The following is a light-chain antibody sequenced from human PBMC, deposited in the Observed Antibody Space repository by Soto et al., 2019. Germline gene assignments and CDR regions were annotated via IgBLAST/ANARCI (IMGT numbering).Light chain of an antibody. CDR2: GDN. Sequence: QSVLTQSPSVSGTPGQGVTISCSGGTSNIGTYTVNWYQQLPGTAPKVLIYGDNQRPSGVDDRFSGSKSGTSASLAISGLQSEDEADYYCAAWDDSLNGVVFGGGTKVTVL. CDR3: AAWDDSLNGVV. CDR1: TSNIGTYT. V-gene: IGLV1-44*01. J-gene: IGLJ2*01.